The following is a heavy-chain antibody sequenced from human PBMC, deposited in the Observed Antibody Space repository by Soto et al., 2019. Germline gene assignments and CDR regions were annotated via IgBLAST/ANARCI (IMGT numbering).Heavy chain of an antibody. CDR3: ARVQYCYHTSGPIDY. J-gene: IGHJ4*02. CDR1: GGSISAYY. D-gene: IGHD3-22*01. CDR2: MYYSGRT. Sequence: ETWPVSCTVSGGSISAYYRIWSRQHPGKELEWIGYMYYSGRTNYNPSLKSRVTISRVTSQNQFSLKLSSVTAADTAGYYCARVQYCYHTSGPIDYWGQGTLVTV. V-gene: IGHV4-59*01.